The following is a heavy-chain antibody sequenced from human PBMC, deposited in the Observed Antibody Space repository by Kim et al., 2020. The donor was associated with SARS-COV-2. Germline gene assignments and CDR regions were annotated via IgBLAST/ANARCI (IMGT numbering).Heavy chain of an antibody. CDR1: GFNFRTYA. D-gene: IGHD1-26*01. CDR3: AKSSGSFVYDAMDV. J-gene: IGHJ6*02. Sequence: GGSLRLSCAASGFNFRTYAMTWVRQAPGKGLEWVSVFSGTGGYTYYADSVKGRFTVSRDNSKNTLYLQMNSLRAEDTAVYYCAKSSGSFVYDAMDVWGQG. CDR2: FSGTGGYT. V-gene: IGHV3-23*01.